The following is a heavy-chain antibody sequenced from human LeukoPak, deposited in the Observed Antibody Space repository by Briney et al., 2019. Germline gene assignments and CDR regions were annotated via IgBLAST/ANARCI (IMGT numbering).Heavy chain of an antibody. D-gene: IGHD3-10*01. CDR3: ARDYYGSGSPGDYMDV. Sequence: GGSLRLSCAASGFTFSSYSTNWVRQAPGKGLEWASSISSSSSYIYYADSVKGRFTISRDNAKNSLYLQMNSLRAEDTAVYYCARDYYGSGSPGDYMDVWGKGTTVTVSS. V-gene: IGHV3-21*01. J-gene: IGHJ6*03. CDR1: GFTFSSYS. CDR2: ISSSSSYI.